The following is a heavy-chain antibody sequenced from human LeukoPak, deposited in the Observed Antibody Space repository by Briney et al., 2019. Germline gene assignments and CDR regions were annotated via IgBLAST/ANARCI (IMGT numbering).Heavy chain of an antibody. V-gene: IGHV1-2*02. CDR1: GYTFTGYY. Sequence: APVKVSCKASGYTFTGYYMHWVRQAPGQGLEWMGWINPNSGGTNYAQKFQGRVTMTRDTSISTAYMELSRLRSDDTAVYYCARDKYSSGWYNWFDPWGQGTLVTVSS. CDR2: INPNSGGT. CDR3: ARDKYSSGWYNWFDP. D-gene: IGHD6-19*01. J-gene: IGHJ5*02.